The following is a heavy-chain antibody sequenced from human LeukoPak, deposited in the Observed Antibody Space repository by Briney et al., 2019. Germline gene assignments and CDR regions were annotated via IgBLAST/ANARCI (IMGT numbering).Heavy chain of an antibody. D-gene: IGHD3-10*01. CDR3: GRHADHFGSGSYYSPFDC. CDR1: GGSISSGDYY. Sequence: SQTLSLTCTVSGGSISSGDYYWSWIRQPPGKGLEWIGYIYYSGSTYYNPSLKSRVTISVDTSKNQFSLKLSSVTAADTAVYFCGRHADHFGSGSYYSPFDCWGQGTRVTVSS. CDR2: IYYSGST. J-gene: IGHJ4*02. V-gene: IGHV4-30-4*01.